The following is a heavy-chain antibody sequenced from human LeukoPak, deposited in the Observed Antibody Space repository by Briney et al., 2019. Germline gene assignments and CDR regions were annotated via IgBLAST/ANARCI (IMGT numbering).Heavy chain of an antibody. Sequence: SETLSLTCTVSGGSISSSSYYWGWIRQPPGKGLEWIGSIYYSGSTYYNPSLKSRVTISVDTSKNQFSLKLSSVTAADTAVYYCARDLVPHDTTGDAFDIWGQGTMVTVSS. D-gene: IGHD4-17*01. CDR3: ARDLVPHDTTGDAFDI. J-gene: IGHJ3*02. CDR2: IYYSGST. V-gene: IGHV4-39*07. CDR1: GGSISSSSYY.